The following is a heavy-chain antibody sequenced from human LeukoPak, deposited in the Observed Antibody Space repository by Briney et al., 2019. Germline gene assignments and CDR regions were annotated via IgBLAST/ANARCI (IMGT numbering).Heavy chain of an antibody. CDR2: IRSKANSYAT. D-gene: IGHD2-21*01. J-gene: IGHJ3*02. CDR1: GFTFSGSA. CDR3: TQTGDHHAFDI. Sequence: GGSLRLSCAASGFTFSGSAMHWVRQASGKGPEWVGRIRSKANSYATAYAASVKGRFTISRDDSKNTAYLQMNSLKTEDTAVYYCTQTGDHHAFDIWGQGTMVTVSS. V-gene: IGHV3-73*01.